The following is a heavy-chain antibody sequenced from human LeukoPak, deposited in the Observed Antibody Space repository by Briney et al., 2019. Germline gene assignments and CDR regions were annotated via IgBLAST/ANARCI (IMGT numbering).Heavy chain of an antibody. D-gene: IGHD3-10*01. CDR1: SGSISTSNYY. CDR3: ARQKTLLWFGELLRGQNWFDP. CDR2: IFYSGST. Sequence: SETLSLTCTVSSGSISTSNYYWGWVRQPPGKALEWIGNIFYSGSTYYSPSLKSRVTISVDTSKNQFSLKLSSVTAADTAVYYCARQKTLLWFGELLRGQNWFDPWGQGTLVTVSS. J-gene: IGHJ5*02. V-gene: IGHV4-39*01.